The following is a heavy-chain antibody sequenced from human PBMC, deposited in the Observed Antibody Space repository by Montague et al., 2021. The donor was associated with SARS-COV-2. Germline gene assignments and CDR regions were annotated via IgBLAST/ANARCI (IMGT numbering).Heavy chain of an antibody. D-gene: IGHD3-22*01. Sequence: SLRLSCAASGFTFSSYGMHWVRQAPGKGLEWVAVIWYDGSNKYYADSVKGRFTISRDNSKNTLYLQMNSLRAEDTAVYYCARDAPYYDSSGYLFYCGMDVWGQGTTVTVSS. CDR3: ARDAPYYDSSGYLFYCGMDV. V-gene: IGHV3-33*01. CDR1: GFTFSSYG. CDR2: IWYDGSNK. J-gene: IGHJ6*02.